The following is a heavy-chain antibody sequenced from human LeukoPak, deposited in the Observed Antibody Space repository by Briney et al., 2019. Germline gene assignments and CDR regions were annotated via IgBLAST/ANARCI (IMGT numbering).Heavy chain of an antibody. CDR3: ARLYAYSNGYDAN. J-gene: IGHJ4*02. D-gene: IGHD5-18*01. Sequence: GGSLRLSCAASGFTFSAYTMTWVRQAPGKGLEWFSSIGITSSSIYYADSVKGRFTISRDNAKNSLYLQMNSLRAEDTAIYFCARLYAYSNGYDANWGQGTLVTVSS. CDR1: GFTFSAYT. CDR2: IGITSSSI. V-gene: IGHV3-21*01.